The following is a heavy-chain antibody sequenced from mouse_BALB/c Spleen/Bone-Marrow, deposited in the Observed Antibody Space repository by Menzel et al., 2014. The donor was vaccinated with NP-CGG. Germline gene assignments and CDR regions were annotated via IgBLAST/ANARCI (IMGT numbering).Heavy chain of an antibody. V-gene: IGHV5-6-2*01. CDR3: ARRAFYALDY. CDR2: IXTNDGST. CDR1: GFTFSTYY. J-gene: IGHJ4*01. Sequence: EVNLVESGGGLVKVGESLKLSCAASGFTFSTYYMSWVRQTPEKRLESVAAIXTNDGSTYYPDTVKGRFAISRDNAKNTLYLQMSSLKSEDTALYYCARRAFYALDYWGQGTSVTVSS.